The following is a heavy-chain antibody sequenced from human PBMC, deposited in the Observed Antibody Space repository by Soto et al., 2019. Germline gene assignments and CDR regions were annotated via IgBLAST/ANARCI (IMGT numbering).Heavy chain of an antibody. CDR2: IYICVSI. D-gene: IGHD3-3*01. CDR3: ARDGDYDFWSGKARPAFDI. V-gene: IGHV3-66*01. Sequence: PGGSLRLSCAASGFTVSSNYMSWVRQAPGKGLDLVSVIYICVSIYYADSVKGRFTISRDNSKNTLYLQMNSLRAEDTAVYYCARDGDYDFWSGKARPAFDIWGQGTMVTVSS. J-gene: IGHJ3*02. CDR1: GFTVSSNY.